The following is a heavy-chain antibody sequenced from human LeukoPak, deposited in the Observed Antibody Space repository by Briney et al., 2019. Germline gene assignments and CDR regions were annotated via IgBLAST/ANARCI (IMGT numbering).Heavy chain of an antibody. CDR3: ARDSLPLTTVTTSWFDP. CDR1: GFTFSSYA. V-gene: IGHV3-64*01. CDR2: ISSNGGST. D-gene: IGHD4-17*01. Sequence: GGSLRLSCAASGFTFSSYAMHWVRQAPGKGLEYVSAISSNGGSTYYANSVKGRFTISGDNSKNTLYLQMGSLRAEDMAVYYCARDSLPLTTVTTSWFDPWGQGTLVTVSS. J-gene: IGHJ5*02.